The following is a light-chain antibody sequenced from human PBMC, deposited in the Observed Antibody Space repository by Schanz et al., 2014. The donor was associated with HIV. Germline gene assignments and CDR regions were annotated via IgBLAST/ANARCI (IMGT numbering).Light chain of an antibody. J-gene: IGLJ3*02. V-gene: IGLV2-8*01. CDR2: DVS. CDR1: SGDVSVHNY. Sequence: QSALTQPPAASGSPGQSVTISCTEASGDVSVHNYVSWYQQHPGKAPKLIIFDVSERPSAVPDRFSGSKSGNTASLTVSGLQAEDEADYYCCSYAATSNVLFGGGTKLTVL. CDR3: CSYAATSNVL.